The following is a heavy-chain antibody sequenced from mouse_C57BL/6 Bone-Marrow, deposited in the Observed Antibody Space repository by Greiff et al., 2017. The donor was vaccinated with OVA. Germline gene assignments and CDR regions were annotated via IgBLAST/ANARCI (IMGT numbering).Heavy chain of an antibody. CDR3: ARSRYYGSPWLAY. V-gene: IGHV1-72*01. CDR1: GYTFTSYW. D-gene: IGHD1-1*01. J-gene: IGHJ3*01. CDR2: IDPNSGGT. Sequence: QVQLQQPGAELVKPGASVKLSCKASGYTFTSYWMHWVKQRPGRGLEWIGRIDPNSGGTKYNEKFKSKATLTVDKPSSTAYMQLSILTSEDSAVYYCARSRYYGSPWLAYWGQGTLVTVSA.